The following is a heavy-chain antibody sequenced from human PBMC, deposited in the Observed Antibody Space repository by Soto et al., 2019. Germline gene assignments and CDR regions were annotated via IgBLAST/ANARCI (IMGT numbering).Heavy chain of an antibody. V-gene: IGHV3-23*01. D-gene: IGHD1-26*01. CDR2: ITGSGGTT. CDR3: APREGGGTHDS. CDR1: GFTFSNHA. Sequence: EVLLLESGGGLVQPGGSLRLSCAASGFTFSNHAMTWVRQAPGKGLEWVSGITGSGGTTYYPDSVKGRFTTSRDNSKNTLYLQMNSLRAEDTAVYYCAPREGGGTHDSWGQGTLVTVSS. J-gene: IGHJ4*02.